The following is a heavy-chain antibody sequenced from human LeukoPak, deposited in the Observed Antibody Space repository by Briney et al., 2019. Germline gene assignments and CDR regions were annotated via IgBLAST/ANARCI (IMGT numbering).Heavy chain of an antibody. V-gene: IGHV4-34*01. D-gene: IGHD2-15*01. Sequence: SETLSLTCAVYGGSFSGYYWSWIRQPPGKGLEWIGEINHSGSTNYNPSLKSRVTISVDTSKNQFSLKLSSVTAADTAVYYCARGRSVCSXGSCYSAEXFQHWGQGTLVTVSS. CDR2: INHSGST. CDR3: ARGRSVCSXGSCYSAEXFQH. J-gene: IGHJ1*01. CDR1: GGSFSGYY.